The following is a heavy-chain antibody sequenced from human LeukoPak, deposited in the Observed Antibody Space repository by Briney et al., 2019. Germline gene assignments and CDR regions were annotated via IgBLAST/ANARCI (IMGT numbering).Heavy chain of an antibody. J-gene: IGHJ4*02. Sequence: PSETLSLTCTVSGGSVSSGSYYWSWIRQPPGKGLEWIGYIYYSGSTNYNPSLNSRVTISVDTSKNQFSLKLSSVTAADTAVYYCARGLYSSSWYPLPYDYWGQGTLVTVSS. V-gene: IGHV4-61*01. CDR1: GGSVSSGSYY. CDR3: ARGLYSSSWYPLPYDY. CDR2: IYYSGST. D-gene: IGHD6-13*01.